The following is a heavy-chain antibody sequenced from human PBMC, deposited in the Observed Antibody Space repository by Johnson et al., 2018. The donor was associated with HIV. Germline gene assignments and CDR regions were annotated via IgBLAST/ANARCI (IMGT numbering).Heavy chain of an antibody. CDR2: ISYDGSNK. Sequence: QVQLVESGGGLIQPGGSLRLSCAASGFTVTSTYMSWVRQAPGKGLEWVAVISYDGSNKYYADSVKGRFNTSRYNSKNTLYLQMSSLSAEDTGICFYMRESRSVAPGCFGFDIWGQGTSVTVSS. J-gene: IGHJ3*02. CDR3: MRESRSVAPGCFGFDI. CDR1: GFTVTSTY. V-gene: IGHV3-30*03. D-gene: IGHD3-3*01.